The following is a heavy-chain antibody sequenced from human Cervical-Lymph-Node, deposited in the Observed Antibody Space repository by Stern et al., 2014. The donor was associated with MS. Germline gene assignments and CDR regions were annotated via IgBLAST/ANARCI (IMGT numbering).Heavy chain of an antibody. CDR2: IIPIFGTA. V-gene: IGHV1-69*01. J-gene: IGHJ6*02. Sequence: VQLVQSGAEVKKPGSSVKVSCKASGGTFSSYAISWVRQAPGQGLEWMGGIIPIFGTANYAQKFQGRVTITADESTSTAYMELSSLRSEDTAVYYCASPPGESGSYYYYYGMDVWGQGTTVTVSS. CDR3: ASPPGESGSYYYYYGMDV. D-gene: IGHD1-26*01. CDR1: GGTFSSYA.